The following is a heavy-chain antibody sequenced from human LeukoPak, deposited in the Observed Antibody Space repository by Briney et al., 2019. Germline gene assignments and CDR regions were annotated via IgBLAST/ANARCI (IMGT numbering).Heavy chain of an antibody. CDR1: GYTFTSYG. Sequence: GASVKVSCKASGYTFTSYGISWVRQAPGQGLEWMGWISAYNGNTNYAQKLQGRVTMTTDTSTSTAYMELRSLRSDDTAVYYCATHKKFGYDSFDAFDIWGQGTMVTVSS. CDR3: ATHKKFGYDSFDAFDI. J-gene: IGHJ3*02. CDR2: ISAYNGNT. V-gene: IGHV1-18*01. D-gene: IGHD3-22*01.